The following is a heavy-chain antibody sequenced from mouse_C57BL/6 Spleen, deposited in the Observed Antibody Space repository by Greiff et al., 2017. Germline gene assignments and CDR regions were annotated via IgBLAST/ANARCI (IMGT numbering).Heavy chain of an antibody. CDR2: INYDGSST. CDR3: ARRSNDYAMDY. V-gene: IGHV5-16*01. D-gene: IGHD2-5*01. Sequence: EVQRVESEGGLVQPGSSMKLSCTASGFTFSDYYMAWVRQVPEKGLEWVANINYDGSSTYYLDSLKSRFIISRDNAKNILYLQMSSLKSEDTATYYCARRSNDYAMDYWGQGTSVTVSS. CDR1: GFTFSDYY. J-gene: IGHJ4*01.